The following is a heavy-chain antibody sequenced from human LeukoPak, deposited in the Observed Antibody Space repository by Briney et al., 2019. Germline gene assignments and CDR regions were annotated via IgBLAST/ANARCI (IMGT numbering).Heavy chain of an antibody. CDR1: GFTFSSYG. CDR3: ARDSSGNYYFDY. D-gene: IGHD3-22*01. Sequence: GGSLRLSCAASGFTFSSYGMHWVRQAPGKGLEWVAFIRYDGSNKYYADSVKGRFTISRDNAKNSLYLQMNSLRAEDTAVYYCARDSSGNYYFDYWGQGTLVTVSS. V-gene: IGHV3-30*02. CDR2: IRYDGSNK. J-gene: IGHJ4*02.